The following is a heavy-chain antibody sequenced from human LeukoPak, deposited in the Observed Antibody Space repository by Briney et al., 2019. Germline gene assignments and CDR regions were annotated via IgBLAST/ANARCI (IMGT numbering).Heavy chain of an antibody. D-gene: IGHD5-18*01. Sequence: PSETLSLTCTVSGGSISSYYWSWIRQPPGKGLEWIGYIYYTGSTNYNPSLKSRVTISVDTSKNQFSLKLSSMTAADTAVYYCAREMPAIGYFDLWGRGTLVTVSS. CDR3: AREMPAIGYFDL. CDR2: IYYTGST. J-gene: IGHJ2*01. V-gene: IGHV4-59*01. CDR1: GGSISSYY.